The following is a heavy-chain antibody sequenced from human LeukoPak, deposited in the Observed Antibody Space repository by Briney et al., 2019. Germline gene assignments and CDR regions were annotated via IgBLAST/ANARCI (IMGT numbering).Heavy chain of an antibody. CDR2: IIPIFGTA. J-gene: IGHJ4*02. V-gene: IGHV1-69*06. CDR1: GGTFSSYA. CDR3: ARGDTAMAHFDY. Sequence: ASVKVSCKASGGTFSSYAISWVRQAPGQGLEWMGGIIPIFGTANYAQKFQGRVTITADKSTSPAYMELSSLRSEDTAVYYCARGDTAMAHFDYWGQGTLVTVSS. D-gene: IGHD5-18*01.